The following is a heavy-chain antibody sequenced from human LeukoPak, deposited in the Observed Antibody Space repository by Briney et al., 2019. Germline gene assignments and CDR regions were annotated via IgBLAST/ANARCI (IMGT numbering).Heavy chain of an antibody. V-gene: IGHV3-23*01. J-gene: IGHJ4*02. CDR3: AKGVRFLDWWILDY. D-gene: IGHD3-9*01. Sequence: GGSLRLSCAASGFTFSSYAMSWVSQAPGKGLEWVSAISGSDSTYYADSVKGRFTISRDNSKNTLYLQMNSLRAEDTAIYYCAKGVRFLDWWILDYWGQGSLVTVSS. CDR2: ISGSDST. CDR1: GFTFSSYA.